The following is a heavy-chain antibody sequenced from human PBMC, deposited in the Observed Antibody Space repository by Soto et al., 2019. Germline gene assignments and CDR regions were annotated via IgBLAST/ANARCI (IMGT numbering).Heavy chain of an antibody. V-gene: IGHV1-69*06. D-gene: IGHD6-6*01. CDR1: GGTFSSYA. CDR3: AREEYSSSDCFDP. J-gene: IGHJ5*02. Sequence: QVQLVQSGAEVKKPGSSVKVSCKASGGTFSSYAISWVRQAPGQGLEWMGGIITIFGTANYAQKFQGRVTITADKDTSTAYMELSSMRSEDTDVYYCAREEYSSSDCFDPWGQGTLVTVSS. CDR2: IITIFGTA.